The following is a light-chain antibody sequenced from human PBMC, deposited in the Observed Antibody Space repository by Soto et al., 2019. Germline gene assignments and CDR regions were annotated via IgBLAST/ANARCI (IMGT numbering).Light chain of an antibody. CDR1: QSVSSNY. J-gene: IGKJ1*01. CDR3: QQYGSSPRT. CDR2: GAS. V-gene: IGKV3-20*01. Sequence: EIVLTQSPGTLSLSPGERAILSCRASQSVSSNYLAWYRQRPGQAPSLLIYGASSRATGTPDRCSGSGSGTDFTLTINRLEPEDFALYYCQQYGSSPRTFGQGTKVDIK.